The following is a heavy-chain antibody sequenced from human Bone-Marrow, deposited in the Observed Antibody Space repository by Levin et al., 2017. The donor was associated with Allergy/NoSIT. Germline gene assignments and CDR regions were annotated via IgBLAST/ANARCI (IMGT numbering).Heavy chain of an antibody. D-gene: IGHD2-8*02. Sequence: SETLPLTCTVSGDSLTSDGYCWSWIRQHPGKGLEWIGHISNSGITKYRTSLKGRVTISRDTSKNQFSVSLTSVTGADTAVYYCARDILVTSSPDAFDIWGQGRLVIVSS. CDR3: ARDILVTSSPDAFDI. J-gene: IGHJ3*02. CDR1: GDSLTSDGYC. CDR2: ISNSGIT. V-gene: IGHV4-31*03.